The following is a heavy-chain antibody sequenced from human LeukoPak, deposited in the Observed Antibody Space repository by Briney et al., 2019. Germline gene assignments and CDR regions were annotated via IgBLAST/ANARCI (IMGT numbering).Heavy chain of an antibody. CDR2: ISSSSSYT. D-gene: IGHD3-9*01. V-gene: IGHV3-11*06. CDR1: GGSISSGGYY. Sequence: LSLTCTVSGGSISSGGYYMSWIRQAPGKGLEWVSYISSSSSYTNYADSVKGRFTISRDNAKNSLYLQMNSLRAEDTAVYYCARVRDYDILTGYNDAFDIWGQGTMVTVSS. J-gene: IGHJ3*02. CDR3: ARVRDYDILTGYNDAFDI.